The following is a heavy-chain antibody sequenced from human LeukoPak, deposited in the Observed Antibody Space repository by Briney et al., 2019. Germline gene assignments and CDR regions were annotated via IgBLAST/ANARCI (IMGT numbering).Heavy chain of an antibody. CDR3: ARGKATPYWYFDF. CDR2: IYHTGST. Sequence: SETLSLTCAVFGSSVSSTGDSWSWIRQPPGKGLEWIGYIYHTGSTFYNPSLKSRASISVNTFQNHFSLRLNSVTAAGTAVYYCARGKATPYWYFDFWGRGTLVAVSA. CDR1: GSSVSSTGDS. D-gene: IGHD4-23*01. V-gene: IGHV4-30-2*01. J-gene: IGHJ2*01.